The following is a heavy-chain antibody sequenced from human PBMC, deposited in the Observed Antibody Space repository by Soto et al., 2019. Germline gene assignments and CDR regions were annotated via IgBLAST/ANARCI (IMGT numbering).Heavy chain of an antibody. Sequence: QVQLQESGPGLVKPSGTLSFTCAVSGGSISSSNWWSWVRQPPGEGLEWIGEIYHRGSTNYNPSLKSRVTISVDKFKNQFSLKLSSVTSADTAVYYCARDQDIAAAATLDHWGQETLITVSS. CDR3: ARDQDIAAAATLDH. V-gene: IGHV4-4*02. CDR1: GGSISSSNW. CDR2: IYHRGST. J-gene: IGHJ4*02. D-gene: IGHD6-13*01.